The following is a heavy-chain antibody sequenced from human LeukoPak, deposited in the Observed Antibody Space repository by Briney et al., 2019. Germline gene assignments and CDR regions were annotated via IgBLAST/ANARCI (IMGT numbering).Heavy chain of an antibody. D-gene: IGHD2-2*01. Sequence: SETLSLTCTVSGYSISSGYYWGWIRQPPGKGLEWIGSIYHSGSTYYNPSLKSRVTISIDTSKNQFSLKLSSVTAADTAVYYCARDHCSSTSCLDIWGQGTMVTVSS. J-gene: IGHJ3*02. CDR3: ARDHCSSTSCLDI. CDR1: GYSISSGYY. CDR2: IYHSGST. V-gene: IGHV4-38-2*02.